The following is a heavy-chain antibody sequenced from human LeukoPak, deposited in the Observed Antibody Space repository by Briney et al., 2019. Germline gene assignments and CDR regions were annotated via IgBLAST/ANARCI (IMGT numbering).Heavy chain of an antibody. CDR1: GGSISSGGYY. D-gene: IGHD5-18*01. CDR3: ARGYEYSYGYAVSGWFDP. Sequence: PSETLSLTCTVSGGSISSGGYYWSWIRQPPGKGLEWIGYIYYSGSTNYNPSLKSRVTISVDTSKNQFSLKLSSVTAADTAVYYCARGYEYSYGYAVSGWFDPWGQGTLVTVSS. J-gene: IGHJ5*02. V-gene: IGHV4-61*08. CDR2: IYYSGST.